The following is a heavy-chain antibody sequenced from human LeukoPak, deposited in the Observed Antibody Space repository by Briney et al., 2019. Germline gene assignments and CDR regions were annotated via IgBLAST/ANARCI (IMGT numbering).Heavy chain of an antibody. Sequence: GASVKVSCKASGVTFSSYAISWVRQAPGQGLEWMGRIIPIFGTADYAQKFQGRVTITTDESTSTAYMELSSLRSEDTAVYYCARSEFLYSGSYYPLDYWGQGTLVTVSS. V-gene: IGHV1-69*05. CDR3: ARSEFLYSGSYYPLDY. D-gene: IGHD1-26*01. J-gene: IGHJ4*02. CDR1: GVTFSSYA. CDR2: IIPIFGTA.